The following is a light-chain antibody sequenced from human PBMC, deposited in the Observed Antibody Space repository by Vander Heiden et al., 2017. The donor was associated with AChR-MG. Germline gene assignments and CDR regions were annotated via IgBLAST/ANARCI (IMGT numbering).Light chain of an antibody. CDR2: AAS. CDR1: QGISNY. Sequence: DIQMTQSPSSLSASVGDRVTLTCRASQGISNYLALYQQKPGQVPKLLIYAASTLQSGVPSRFSGSGSGTDFTLTISSLQPEDVATYYCQKYNSSLTLTFGGGTKVEIK. V-gene: IGKV1-27*01. J-gene: IGKJ4*01. CDR3: QKYNSSLTLT.